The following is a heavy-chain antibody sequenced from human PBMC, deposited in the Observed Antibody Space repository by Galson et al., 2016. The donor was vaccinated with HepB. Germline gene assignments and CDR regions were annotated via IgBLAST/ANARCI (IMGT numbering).Heavy chain of an antibody. CDR1: GFTFSYYY. CDR3: ARMFPLYSSGWYVRGDGWFDP. V-gene: IGHV3-11*01. Sequence: LRLSCATSGFTFSYYYMSWIRQAPGKGLEWVSYISGDGRTINYADSVKGRFTISRDNAKNSLYLHMNSLTGEDMAVYYCARMFPLYSSGWYVRGDGWFDPWGQGTLVTVSS. J-gene: IGHJ5*02. D-gene: IGHD6-19*01. CDR2: ISGDGRTI.